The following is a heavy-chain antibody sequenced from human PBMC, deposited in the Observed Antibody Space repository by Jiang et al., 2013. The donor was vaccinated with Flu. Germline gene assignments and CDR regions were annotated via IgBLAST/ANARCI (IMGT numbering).Heavy chain of an antibody. V-gene: IGHV1-69*10. CDR2: IIPILGIA. D-gene: IGHD6-19*01. Sequence: EVKKPGSSVKVSCKASGGTFSSYAISWVRQAPGQGLEWMGGIIPILGIANYAQKFQGRVTITADKSTSTAYMELSSLRSEDTAVYYCARVLFGQWLTKSLYGMDVWGQGTTVTVSS. CDR1: GGTFSSYA. CDR3: ARVLFGQWLTKSLYGMDV. J-gene: IGHJ6*02.